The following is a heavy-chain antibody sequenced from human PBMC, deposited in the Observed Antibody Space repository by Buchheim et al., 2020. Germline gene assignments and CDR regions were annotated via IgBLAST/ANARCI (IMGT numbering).Heavy chain of an antibody. CDR2: TYYIGRT. D-gene: IGHD5-18*01. CDR3: ARRRGIYSNGFFGIPYPFDV. J-gene: IGHJ3*01. Sequence: QVQLQESGPGLVKPSETLSLTCTVSGDSVSSDTYYWSWIRQPPGEGLEWISYTYYIGRTNYNPSLKSRVTISVDTSKNQISLKLRSVTAADTAVYYCARRRGIYSNGFFGIPYPFDVWGQGT. V-gene: IGHV4-61*01. CDR1: GDSVSSDTYY.